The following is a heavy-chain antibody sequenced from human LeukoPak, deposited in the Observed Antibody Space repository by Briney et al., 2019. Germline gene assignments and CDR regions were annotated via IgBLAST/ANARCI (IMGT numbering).Heavy chain of an antibody. J-gene: IGHJ6*03. D-gene: IGHD2-2*01. CDR2: IYSGGDT. V-gene: IGHV3-66*02. CDR1: GFFVSNNY. Sequence: GGSLRLSCAASGFFVSNNYMSWVRQAPGKGLEWVSVIYSGGDTYYADSVKGRFTISRDNSKNTLYLQMNSLRAEDTAVYYCAKDQSTSHYYFMDVWGKGATVTVSS. CDR3: AKDQSTSHYYFMDV.